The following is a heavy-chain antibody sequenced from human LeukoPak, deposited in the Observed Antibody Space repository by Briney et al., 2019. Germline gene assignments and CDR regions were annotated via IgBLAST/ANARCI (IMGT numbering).Heavy chain of an antibody. Sequence: SQTLSLTCAVSGGSISSGGYSWSWIRQPPGKGLEWIGDIYHSGSTYYNPSLKSRVTISVDRSKNQFSLKLSSVTAADTAVYYCARGDGYNYRAFDIWGQGTMVTVSS. J-gene: IGHJ3*02. CDR3: ARGDGYNYRAFDI. CDR1: GGSISSGGYS. CDR2: IYHSGST. V-gene: IGHV4-30-2*01. D-gene: IGHD5-24*01.